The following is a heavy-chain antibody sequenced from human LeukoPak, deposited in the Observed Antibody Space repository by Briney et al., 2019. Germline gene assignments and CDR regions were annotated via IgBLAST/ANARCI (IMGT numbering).Heavy chain of an antibody. V-gene: IGHV3-74*01. D-gene: IGHD6-19*01. CDR2: INTDGSIT. J-gene: IGHJ4*02. Sequence: PGGSLRLSCAASGFTFSSYWMHWVRQAPGKGLVWVSRINTDGSITTYADSVKGRFTISRDNAKNTLYLQMNSLRAEDTAIYYCAGTVTGREGLDNWGQGTLVTVSS. CDR3: AGTVTGREGLDN. CDR1: GFTFSSYW.